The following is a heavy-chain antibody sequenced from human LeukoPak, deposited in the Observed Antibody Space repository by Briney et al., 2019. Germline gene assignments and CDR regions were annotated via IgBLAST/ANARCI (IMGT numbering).Heavy chain of an antibody. CDR3: ASIAAAGDY. J-gene: IGHJ4*02. V-gene: IGHV3-30-3*01. CDR1: GFTFSSYA. CDR2: ISYDGSNK. D-gene: IGHD6-25*01. Sequence: PGGSLRLSCAASGFTFSSYAMHWVRQAPGKRLEWVAVISYDGSNKYYADSVKGRFTISRDNSKNTLYLQMNSLRAEDTAVYYCASIAAAGDYWGQGTLVTVSS.